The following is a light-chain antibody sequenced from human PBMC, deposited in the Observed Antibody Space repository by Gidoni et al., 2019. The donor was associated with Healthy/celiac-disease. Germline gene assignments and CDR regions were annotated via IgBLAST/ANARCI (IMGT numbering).Light chain of an antibody. CDR1: QSVSSSY. J-gene: IGKJ1*01. CDR2: GAS. V-gene: IGKV3-20*01. Sequence: EIVLPQSPGTLSLSPGERATLSCRASQSVSSSYLAWYQQKPGQAPRLLIYGASSRATGIPDRFSGSGSGTDFTLTISRLEPEDFAVYYCQQYGSSRTFGQXTKVEIK. CDR3: QQYGSSRT.